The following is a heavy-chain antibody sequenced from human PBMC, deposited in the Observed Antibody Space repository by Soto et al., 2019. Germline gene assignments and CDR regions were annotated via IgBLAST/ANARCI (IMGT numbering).Heavy chain of an antibody. D-gene: IGHD2-2*01. V-gene: IGHV3-21*04. CDR3: AKGGDIVVVPAPFY. J-gene: IGHJ4*02. CDR2: IITTSTYV. CDR1: GFSFSSYN. Sequence: GGSLRLSCAASGFSFSSYNMNWVRQSPGKALEWVSSIITTSTYVYYADSVRGRFTISRDNSKNTLYLQMNSLRAEDTAVYYCAKGGDIVVVPAPFYWGQGTLVTVSS.